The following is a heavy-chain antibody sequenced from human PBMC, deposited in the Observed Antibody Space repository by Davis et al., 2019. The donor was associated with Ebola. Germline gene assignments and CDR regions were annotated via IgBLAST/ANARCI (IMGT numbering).Heavy chain of an antibody. V-gene: IGHV4-34*01. CDR1: GGSFSGYY. Sequence: MPSETLSLTCAVYGGSFSGYYWTWIRQPSGKGLEWIGEINHSGSTHYSPSLKSRVTISVDTSKNQFSLRVRSVTAADTAVYYCVRGWPSSVTTDFYAMDAWGKGTTVTVSS. CDR2: INHSGST. CDR3: VRGWPSSVTTDFYAMDA. J-gene: IGHJ6*04. D-gene: IGHD4-17*01.